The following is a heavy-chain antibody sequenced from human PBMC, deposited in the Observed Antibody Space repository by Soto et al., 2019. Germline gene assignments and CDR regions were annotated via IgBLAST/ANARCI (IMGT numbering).Heavy chain of an antibody. V-gene: IGHV4-39*01. Sequence: PSETLSLTCTVSGGSISSSSYYWGWIRQPPGKGLEWIGSIYYSGSTYYNPSLKSRVTISVDTSKNQFSLKLSSVTAADTAVYYCARQIGEVRDIVVVVAATLFDYWGQGTLVTVSS. J-gene: IGHJ4*02. CDR1: GGSISSSSYY. CDR2: IYYSGST. D-gene: IGHD2-15*01. CDR3: ARQIGEVRDIVVVVAATLFDY.